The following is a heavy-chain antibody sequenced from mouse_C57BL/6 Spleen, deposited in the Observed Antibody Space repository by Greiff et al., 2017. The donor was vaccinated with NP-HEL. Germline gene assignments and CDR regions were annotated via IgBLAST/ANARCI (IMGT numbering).Heavy chain of an antibody. Sequence: QVQLQQPGAELVMPGASVKLSCKASGYTFTSYWMHWVKQRPGQGLEWIGEIDPSDSYTNYNQKFKGKSTLTVDKSSSTAYMQLSSLTSEDSAVYYGAREGGKRLRYYAMDYWGQGTSVTVSS. CDR1: GYTFTSYW. CDR2: IDPSDSYT. V-gene: IGHV1-69*01. D-gene: IGHD2-1*01. CDR3: AREGGKRLRYYAMDY. J-gene: IGHJ4*01.